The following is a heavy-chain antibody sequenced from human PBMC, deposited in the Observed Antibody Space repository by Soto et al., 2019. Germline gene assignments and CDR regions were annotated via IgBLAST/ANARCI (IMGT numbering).Heavy chain of an antibody. J-gene: IGHJ6*02. Sequence: QVQLVQSGAEVKKPGSSVKVSCKASGGTFSSYAISWVRQAPGQGLEWMGGIIPIFGTANYAQKFQGRVTITADESTSTAYMELSSLSAEDTAVYYCARASAGIVVVPAARYYYYGMDVWGQGTTFTVSS. CDR1: GGTFSSYA. D-gene: IGHD2-2*01. V-gene: IGHV1-69*01. CDR3: ARASAGIVVVPAARYYYYGMDV. CDR2: IIPIFGTA.